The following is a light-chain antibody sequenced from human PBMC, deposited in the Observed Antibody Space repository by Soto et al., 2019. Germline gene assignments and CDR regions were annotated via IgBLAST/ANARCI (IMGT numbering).Light chain of an antibody. Sequence: EIVMTQSPATLSVSPGARATLSCRASQSVSSNLAWYQQKPGQAPRLLIYGASSRATGVPDRFSGGGSGTEFTLTISSLQSEDFAVYYCQQYNNWPRTFGQGTKVDIK. CDR3: QQYNNWPRT. V-gene: IGKV3D-15*01. CDR2: GAS. CDR1: QSVSSN. J-gene: IGKJ1*01.